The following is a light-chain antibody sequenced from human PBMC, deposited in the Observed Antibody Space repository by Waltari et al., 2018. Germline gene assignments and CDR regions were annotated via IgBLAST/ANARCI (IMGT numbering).Light chain of an antibody. CDR3: MQSIQFPLT. CDR1: QSLPHSDGTTP. V-gene: IGKV2D-29*01. J-gene: IGKJ4*01. Sequence: DVVMTQTPLALSVTPGQPASLSCKASQSLPHSDGTTPLYWYLQKPGQPPQLLIYEVSNRFSGVPDRFSGSGSGTDFTLKISRVEAEDVGLYYCMQSIQFPLTFGGGTKVEIK. CDR2: EVS.